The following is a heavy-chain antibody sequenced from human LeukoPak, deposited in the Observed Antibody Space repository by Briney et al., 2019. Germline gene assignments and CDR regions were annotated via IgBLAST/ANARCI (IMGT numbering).Heavy chain of an antibody. J-gene: IGHJ4*02. CDR3: ARKGYCSGGSCYYHFDY. CDR2: IYYSGTT. CDR1: GDSINNYY. Sequence: SETLSLTCTVSGDSINNYYWSWIRQPPGKGLEWIGYIYYSGTTNYNPSLKSRVSISVDTSKNQFSLKLSSVTAADTAVYYCARKGYCSGGSCYYHFDYWGQGTLVAVSS. D-gene: IGHD2-15*01. V-gene: IGHV4-59*01.